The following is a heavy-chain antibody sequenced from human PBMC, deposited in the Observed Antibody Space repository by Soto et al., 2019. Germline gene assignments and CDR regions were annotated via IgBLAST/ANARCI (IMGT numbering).Heavy chain of an antibody. CDR2: IYPTGST. CDR3: ARFWGAWAPIAGWFGP. V-gene: IGHV4-4*02. Sequence: QVQLQESGPGLVKPSGTLSLTCAVSNGSITSGNWWRWVRQPPGKGLEGIGDIYPTGSTNYNPSHRSRDNMSADKSTNNFSLSLRSVTAAAAAVSFCARFWGAWAPIAGWFGPWGRGSLVTVSS. D-gene: IGHD3-3*01. J-gene: IGHJ5*02. CDR1: NGSITSGNW.